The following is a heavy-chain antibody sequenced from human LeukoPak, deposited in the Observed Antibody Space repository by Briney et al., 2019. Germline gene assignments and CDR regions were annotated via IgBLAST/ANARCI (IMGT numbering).Heavy chain of an antibody. CDR2: INQDGSEK. J-gene: IGHJ4*02. D-gene: IGHD3-10*01. Sequence: GGSLRLSCAASGCTFSCYWMSWVRQAPGKRLEWVANINQDGSEKFYVDSVKGRFTISRDNAKNSLYLQMSGLRAEDTAVYYCARDYYGSGSHYENWGQGTLVTVSS. CDR1: GCTFSCYW. V-gene: IGHV3-7*03. CDR3: ARDYYGSGSHYEN.